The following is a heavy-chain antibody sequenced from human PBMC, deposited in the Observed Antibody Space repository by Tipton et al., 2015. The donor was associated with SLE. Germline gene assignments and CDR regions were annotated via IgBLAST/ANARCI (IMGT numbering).Heavy chain of an antibody. J-gene: IGHJ4*02. CDR2: IYYSGST. Sequence: TLSLTCTVSGGSISSYFWSWIRQPPGKGLEWIGYIYYSGSTNYNPSLKSRVTISVDTSKNQFSLKLSSLTAADTAIYYCARDGGSGWYEDWGQGTLVTVSS. CDR1: GGSISSYF. D-gene: IGHD6-19*01. CDR3: ARDGGSGWYED. V-gene: IGHV4-59*12.